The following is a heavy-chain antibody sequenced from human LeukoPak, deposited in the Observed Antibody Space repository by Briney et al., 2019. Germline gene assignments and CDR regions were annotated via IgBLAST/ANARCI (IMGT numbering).Heavy chain of an antibody. CDR3: ARGGNYYYDSSGYFDY. CDR2: IYYSGST. Sequence: SETLSLTCNVSGGSISSYYWSWIRQPPGKGLEWIGYIYYSGSTNYNPSLKSRVTISVDTSKNQFSLKLSSVTAADTAVYYCARGGNYYYDSSGYFDYWGQGTLVTVSS. CDR1: GGSISSYY. D-gene: IGHD3-22*01. V-gene: IGHV4-59*01. J-gene: IGHJ4*02.